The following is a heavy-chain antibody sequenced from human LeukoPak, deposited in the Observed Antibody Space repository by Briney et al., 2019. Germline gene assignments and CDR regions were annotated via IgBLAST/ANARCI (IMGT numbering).Heavy chain of an antibody. CDR3: ARDYEDLPAAIRGEFDY. D-gene: IGHD2-2*01. CDR1: GYTFTGYY. Sequence: AAVKVSCKASGYTFTGYYMHCVRQAPVQGLEWMGWINPNSGGTNYARKFQGRVTMTRDTSISTAYMELSRLRSDDTAVYYCARDYEDLPAAIRGEFDYWGQGTLVTVSS. J-gene: IGHJ4*02. CDR2: INPNSGGT. V-gene: IGHV1-2*02.